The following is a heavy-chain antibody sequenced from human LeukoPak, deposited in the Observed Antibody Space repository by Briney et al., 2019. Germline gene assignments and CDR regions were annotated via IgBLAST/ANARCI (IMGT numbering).Heavy chain of an antibody. J-gene: IGHJ4*02. CDR1: GGSISSGGYY. CDR3: ASMSGYYSKFDY. Sequence: NPSQTLSLTCTVSGGSISSGGYYWGSIRQHPGKGLEWIAYINYNANTYHNTSLKTQVTISVDTSRNQFSLKLNSVTAADTAIDYCASMSGYYSKFDYGGQGTLVTVSS. V-gene: IGHV4-31*01. D-gene: IGHD3-22*01. CDR2: INYNANT.